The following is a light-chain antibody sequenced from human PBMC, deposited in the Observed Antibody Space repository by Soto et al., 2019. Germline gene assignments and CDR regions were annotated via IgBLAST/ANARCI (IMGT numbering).Light chain of an antibody. V-gene: IGKV3-20*01. Sequence: EIVLTQSPGTLSLFPGERATLSCRASQSVSNKYLAWYQQKRGQAPRLVIHGASNRATGIPDRFSGSGSETDFTLTISRLEPEDFAVYYCQQYATSPRTFGQGTKVDIK. J-gene: IGKJ1*01. CDR1: QSVSNKY. CDR3: QQYATSPRT. CDR2: GAS.